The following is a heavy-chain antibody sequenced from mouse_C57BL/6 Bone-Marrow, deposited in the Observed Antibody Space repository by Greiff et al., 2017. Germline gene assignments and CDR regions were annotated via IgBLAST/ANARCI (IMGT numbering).Heavy chain of an antibody. CDR1: GYTFTDYN. Sequence: EVQLQQSGPELVKPGASVKIPCKASGYTFTDYNMDWVKQSHGKSLEWIGDLNPNTGGTIYNQKFKGKATLTVDKSSSTAYMELRSLTSEDTAVYYCARSGWPYDYDGGGYYYAMDYWGQGTSVTVSS. D-gene: IGHD2-4*01. J-gene: IGHJ4*01. CDR3: ARSGWPYDYDGGGYYYAMDY. V-gene: IGHV1-18*01. CDR2: LNPNTGGT.